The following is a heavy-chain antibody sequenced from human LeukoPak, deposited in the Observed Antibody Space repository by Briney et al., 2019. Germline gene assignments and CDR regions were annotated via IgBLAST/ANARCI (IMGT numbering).Heavy chain of an antibody. J-gene: IGHJ4*02. V-gene: IGHV1-58*02. CDR1: GFTFTSSA. CDR3: AADLLAGSPAEGY. CDR2: MVVGSGNT. Sequence: SVKVSRKASGFTFTSSAMQWVRQARGQRLEWIGWMVVGSGNTNYAQKFQERVTITRDMSTSTAYMELSSLRSEDTAVYYCAADLLAGSPAEGYWGQGTLVTVSS. D-gene: IGHD3-3*02.